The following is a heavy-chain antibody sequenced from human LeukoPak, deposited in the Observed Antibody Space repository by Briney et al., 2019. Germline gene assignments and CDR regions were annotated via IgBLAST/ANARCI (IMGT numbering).Heavy chain of an antibody. CDR2: IHHSGNI. CDR3: ARDRGGLDAFDI. D-gene: IGHD3-10*01. J-gene: IGHJ3*02. CDR1: GYSISSGYY. Sequence: PSETLSLTCTVSGYSISSGYYWGWIRQSPGKGLEWIGNIHHSGNIYYNVSLKSRVTMSVHTSNNQFSLNLNSVTAADTAVYYCARDRGGLDAFDIWGQGTMVTVSS. V-gene: IGHV4-38-2*02.